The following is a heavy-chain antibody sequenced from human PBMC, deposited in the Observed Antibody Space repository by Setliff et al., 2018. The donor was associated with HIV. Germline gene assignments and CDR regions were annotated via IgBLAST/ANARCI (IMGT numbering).Heavy chain of an antibody. CDR1: GYTFSSYG. J-gene: IGHJ6*03. Sequence: ASVKVSCKTSGYTFSSYGIAWVRQAPGQGLEWMGWISAYNGNTNYAQKFQGRVTITADESTSTAYMELSSLRSEDTAVYYCARAWSGYYRVEYYYMDVWGKGTTVTVSS. D-gene: IGHD3-3*01. CDR2: ISAYNGNT. CDR3: ARAWSGYYRVEYYYMDV. V-gene: IGHV1-18*01.